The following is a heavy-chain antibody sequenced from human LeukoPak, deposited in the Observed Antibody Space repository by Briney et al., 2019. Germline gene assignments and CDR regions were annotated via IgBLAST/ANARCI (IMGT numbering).Heavy chain of an antibody. Sequence: GGSLRLSCAASGFTFDDYAMHWVRQAPGKGLEWVSLISWDGGSTYYADSVKGRFTISRDNSKNSLYLQMNSLRAEDTALYYCAKDTGGSTTYYYGMDVWGKGTTVTVSS. D-gene: IGHD2-15*01. J-gene: IGHJ6*04. V-gene: IGHV3-43D*04. CDR3: AKDTGGSTTYYYGMDV. CDR1: GFTFDDYA. CDR2: ISWDGGST.